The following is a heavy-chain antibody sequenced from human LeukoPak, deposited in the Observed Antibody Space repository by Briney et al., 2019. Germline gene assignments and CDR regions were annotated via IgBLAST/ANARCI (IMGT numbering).Heavy chain of an antibody. J-gene: IGHJ4*02. Sequence: SGPTLVNPTQTLTLTCTFSGFSLSTSGVGVGWIRQPPGKALEWLALIYWNDDKRYSPPLKSRLTITKDTSKNQVVLTMTNMDPVDTATYYCAHSHYYYCGGDYYSYYFDYWGQGTLVTVSS. V-gene: IGHV2-5*01. CDR2: IYWNDDK. CDR1: GFSLSTSGVG. CDR3: AHSHYYYCGGDYYSYYFDY. D-gene: IGHD2-21*01.